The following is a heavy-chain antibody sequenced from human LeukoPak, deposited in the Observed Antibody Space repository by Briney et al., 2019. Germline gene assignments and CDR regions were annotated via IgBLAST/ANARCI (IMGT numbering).Heavy chain of an antibody. J-gene: IGHJ3*02. CDR2: IYHSGST. CDR1: GGSISSGGYS. CDR3: ARLWGFIAAAQRDAFDI. V-gene: IGHV4-30-2*01. Sequence: SETLSLTCAVSGGSISSGGYSWSWIRQPPGKGLEWIGYIYHSGSTYYNPSLKSRVTISVDTSKNQFSLKLSSVTAADTAVYYCARLWGFIAAAQRDAFDIWGQGTMVTVSS. D-gene: IGHD6-13*01.